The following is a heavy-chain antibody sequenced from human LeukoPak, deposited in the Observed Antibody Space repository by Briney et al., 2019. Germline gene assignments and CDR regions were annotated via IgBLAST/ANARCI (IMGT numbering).Heavy chain of an antibody. V-gene: IGHV1-8*01. J-gene: IGHJ4*02. CDR2: MNPNSGNT. CDR3: ARVQRRTADSSSWYVPDNTFDY. CDR1: GYTFTSYD. D-gene: IGHD6-13*01. Sequence: GASVKVSCKASGYTFTSYDINWVRQATGQGLEWMGWMNPNSGNTGYAQKFQGRVTMTRNTSISTAYMELSSLRSEDTAVYYCARVQRRTADSSSWYVPDNTFDYWGQGTLVTVSS.